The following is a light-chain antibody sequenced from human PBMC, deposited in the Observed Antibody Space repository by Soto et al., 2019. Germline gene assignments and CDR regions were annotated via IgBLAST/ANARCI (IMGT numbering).Light chain of an antibody. CDR1: SSDVGGYNY. CDR3: CSHTSSSPYV. V-gene: IGLV2-14*01. Sequence: QSMLTQPASVSGSPGQSITISCTGTSSDVGGYNYVSWYQQHPGKAPKLMIYEVSNRPSGVSHRFSGSKSGNTASLTISGLQAEDEADYYCCSHTSSSPYVFGTGTKVTVL. J-gene: IGLJ1*01. CDR2: EVS.